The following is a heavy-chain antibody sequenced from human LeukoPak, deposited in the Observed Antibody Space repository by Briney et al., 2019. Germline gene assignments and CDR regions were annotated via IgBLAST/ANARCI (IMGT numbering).Heavy chain of an antibody. CDR1: GFTFSSYR. CDR3: XXGGRSSGWRFDY. Sequence: CXXSGFTFSSYRMSWVRQAPGKGLEWVANIKQDGSERYYVDSVKGRFNISRDNAKNSLYLQMNRLRDEDTAVYYXXXGGRSSGWRFDYWGQGTLVTVSS. CDR2: IKQDGSER. D-gene: IGHD6-19*01. J-gene: IGHJ4*02. V-gene: IGHV3-7*01.